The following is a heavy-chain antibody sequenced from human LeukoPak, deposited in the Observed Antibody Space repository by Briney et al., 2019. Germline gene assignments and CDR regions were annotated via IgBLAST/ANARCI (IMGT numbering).Heavy chain of an antibody. J-gene: IGHJ4*02. Sequence: GGSLRLSCAASGFTFSSYGMHWVRQAPGKGLEWVAIISYDGSNNYYADSVKGRFTISRDNSKNTLYLQMNSLRAEDTAVYYCAKDRGMFLVGYLDYWGQGTLVTVSS. CDR3: AKDRGMFLVGYLDY. V-gene: IGHV3-30*18. CDR2: ISYDGSNN. CDR1: GFTFSSYG. D-gene: IGHD2-15*01.